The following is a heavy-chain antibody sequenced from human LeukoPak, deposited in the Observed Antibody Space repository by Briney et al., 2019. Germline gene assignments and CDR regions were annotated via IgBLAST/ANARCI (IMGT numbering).Heavy chain of an antibody. CDR3: ARSPGGNARTWLDY. J-gene: IGHJ4*02. D-gene: IGHD4-23*01. Sequence: ASVKVSCKASGSSFTNYALHWVRQAPGQRLEWMGWTNGATGNTRFSQDFQGRLTITIDTSASTSYMELSSLRSEDTAVYYCARSPGGNARTWLDYWGQGTLVTVSS. V-gene: IGHV1-3*02. CDR2: TNGATGNT. CDR1: GSSFTNYA.